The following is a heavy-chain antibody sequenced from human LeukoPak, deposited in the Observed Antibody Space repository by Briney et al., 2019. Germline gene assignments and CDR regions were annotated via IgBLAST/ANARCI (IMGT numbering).Heavy chain of an antibody. J-gene: IGHJ6*03. CDR1: GCTFTNFD. Sequence: ASVKVSCKASGCTFTNFDINWVRQATGQGLEWMGWMNPKTGNTGSAQKLQGRVTITGNTSISTAYMELSSLRSEDTAVYYCVRRGSGGPGDYYYMDVWGKGTTVTVSS. D-gene: IGHD2-15*01. CDR3: VRRGSGGPGDYYYMDV. CDR2: MNPKTGNT. V-gene: IGHV1-8*01.